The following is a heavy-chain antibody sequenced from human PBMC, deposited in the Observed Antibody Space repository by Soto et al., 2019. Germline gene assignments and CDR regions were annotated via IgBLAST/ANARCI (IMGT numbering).Heavy chain of an antibody. V-gene: IGHV3-74*01. Sequence: EVQLVESGGGLVQPGGSLRLSCAASGFTFSDYWIHWVRQAPGKGLVWVSRIKTDGSSTDYSDSVKGRFTISRDNAKNTLYLQMNSLSAEDTAVYYCAKREGHTYGLFHWGQGTLVTVSS. CDR2: IKTDGSST. CDR1: GFTFSDYW. J-gene: IGHJ4*02. D-gene: IGHD5-18*01. CDR3: AKREGHTYGLFH.